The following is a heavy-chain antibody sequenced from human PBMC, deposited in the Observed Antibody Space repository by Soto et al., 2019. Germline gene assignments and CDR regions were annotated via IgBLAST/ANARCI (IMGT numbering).Heavy chain of an antibody. CDR1: GYTFTSYY. D-gene: IGHD3-3*01. J-gene: IGHJ6*02. Sequence: ASVKVSCKASGYTFTSYYMHWVRQAPGQGLEWMGIINPSGGSTSYAQKFQGRVTMTRDTSTSTVYMELSSLRSEDTAVYYCARDRLTITIFGVVNDYYGMDVWGQGTTVTVSS. CDR2: INPSGGST. CDR3: ARDRLTITIFGVVNDYYGMDV. V-gene: IGHV1-46*01.